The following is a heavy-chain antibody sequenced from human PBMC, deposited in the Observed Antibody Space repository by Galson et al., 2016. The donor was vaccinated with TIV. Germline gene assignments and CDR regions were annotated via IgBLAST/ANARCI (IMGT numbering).Heavy chain of an antibody. CDR1: GFSFGDYA. J-gene: IGHJ3*01. V-gene: IGHV3-9*01. Sequence: SLRLSCAASGFSFGDYAMHWVRQAPGKGLEWVSGINWNSGSVDFADSVKGRFAISRDNAKNSLYLQMNSLRGEDTDLYYCAKAKSIFGVVPHRAFDVWGQGTTVTVSS. CDR2: INWNSGSV. CDR3: AKAKSIFGVVPHRAFDV. D-gene: IGHD3-3*01.